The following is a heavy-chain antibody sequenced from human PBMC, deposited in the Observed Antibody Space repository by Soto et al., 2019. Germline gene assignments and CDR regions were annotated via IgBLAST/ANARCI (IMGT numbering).Heavy chain of an antibody. CDR3: ARQLGYFDWYDEGEMDV. D-gene: IGHD3-9*01. J-gene: IGHJ6*04. CDR2: INAGNGNT. Sequence: QVQLVQSGAEVKKPGASVKVSCKASGYTFTSYAMHWVRQAPGQRLEWMGWINAGNGNTKYSQKFQGRVTITRDTSASTAYMKLSSLRSEDTAVYYCARQLGYFDWYDEGEMDVWGKGTTVTVSS. V-gene: IGHV1-3*01. CDR1: GYTFTSYA.